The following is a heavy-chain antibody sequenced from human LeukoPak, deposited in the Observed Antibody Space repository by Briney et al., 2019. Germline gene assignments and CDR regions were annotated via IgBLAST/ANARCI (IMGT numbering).Heavy chain of an antibody. CDR2: ISSSGSTI. V-gene: IGHV3-11*01. Sequence: GGSLRLSCAASGFTFSDYYMSWIRQAPGKGLEWVSYISSSGSTIYYADSVKGRFTISRDSAKNSLYLQMNSLRAEDTAVYYCARDSSPDYRSGMDVWGQGTTVTVSS. J-gene: IGHJ6*02. CDR3: ARDSSPDYRSGMDV. D-gene: IGHD4-11*01. CDR1: GFTFSDYY.